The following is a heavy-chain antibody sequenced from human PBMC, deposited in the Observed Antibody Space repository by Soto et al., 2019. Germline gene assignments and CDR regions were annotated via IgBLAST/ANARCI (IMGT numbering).Heavy chain of an antibody. CDR2: IYGAAST. CDR1: GFTFSSYG. Sequence: GSLRLSCAASGFTFSSYGMHWVRQAPGKGLEWVSIIYGAASTYYADSVKGRFTISRDNSKNTLYLQMNGLRAEDTAVYYCARDGPSRSRYYFDYWGQGTLVTVSS. V-gene: IGHV3-NL1*01. D-gene: IGHD6-13*01. J-gene: IGHJ4*02. CDR3: ARDGPSRSRYYFDY.